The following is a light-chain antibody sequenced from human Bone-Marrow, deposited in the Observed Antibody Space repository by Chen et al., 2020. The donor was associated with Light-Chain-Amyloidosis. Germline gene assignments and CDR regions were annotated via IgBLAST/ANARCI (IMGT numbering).Light chain of an antibody. J-gene: IGKJ1*01. V-gene: IGKV1-12*01. CDR3: QEANRFPGT. CDR1: QAINSW. CDR2: AAS. Sequence: DIQMTQSPSSVSASVGDRVTITCRASQAINSWLACYQLKPGKAPKLLIYAASSLQSGVPSRFSGSGSGTDFTLTSGRLQPEDFATYYCQEANRFPGTFGQGTKVEIK.